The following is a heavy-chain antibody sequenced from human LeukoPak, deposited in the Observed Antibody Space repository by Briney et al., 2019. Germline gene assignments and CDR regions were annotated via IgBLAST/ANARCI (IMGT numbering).Heavy chain of an antibody. D-gene: IGHD5-18*01. Sequence: GGSLTLPCAASGFTFSDYYMSWIRQAPGKGLEWVSYISSSGSTIYYADSVKGRFTISRDNAKNSLYLQMNSLRAEDTAVYYCARAVYSYGLIDYWGQGTLVTVSS. J-gene: IGHJ4*02. CDR1: GFTFSDYY. V-gene: IGHV3-11*04. CDR3: ARAVYSYGLIDY. CDR2: ISSSGSTI.